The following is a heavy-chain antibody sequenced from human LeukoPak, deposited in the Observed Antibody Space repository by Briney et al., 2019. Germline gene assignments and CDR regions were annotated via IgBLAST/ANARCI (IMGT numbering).Heavy chain of an antibody. Sequence: ASVKVSCKASGYTFTSYGISWVRQAPGQGLEWMGWISAYNGNTHYAQNLQGRVTMTTDTSTSTAYMDLRSLTSDDTAMYYCARTPPPTIVGAHYFDYWGQGTLVTVSS. V-gene: IGHV1-18*01. CDR3: ARTPPPTIVGAHYFDY. CDR2: ISAYNGNT. CDR1: GYTFTSYG. D-gene: IGHD1-26*01. J-gene: IGHJ4*02.